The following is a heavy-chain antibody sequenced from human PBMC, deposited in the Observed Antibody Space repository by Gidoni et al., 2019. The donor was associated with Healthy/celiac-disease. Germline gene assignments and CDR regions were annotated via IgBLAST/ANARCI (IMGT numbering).Heavy chain of an antibody. CDR3: AKDRWGRGRTVWFGELDPKGDGMDV. V-gene: IGHV3-43*01. Sequence: EVQLVESGGVVVQPGGSLRLSCEASGLPFDAFTSHWVRLAPAKGLGWVSLISWDGGSTNESDSVKDRVTITIDKSKNSLNLQMNSLRTEDTDLYYCAKDRWGRGRTVWFGELDPKGDGMDVWGQGTTVTVSS. J-gene: IGHJ6*02. CDR2: ISWDGGST. CDR1: GLPFDAFT. D-gene: IGHD3-10*01.